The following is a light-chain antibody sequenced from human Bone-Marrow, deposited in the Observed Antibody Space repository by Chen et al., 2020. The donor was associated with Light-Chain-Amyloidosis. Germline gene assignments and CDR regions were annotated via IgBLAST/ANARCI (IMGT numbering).Light chain of an antibody. CDR1: TGAVTSGYY. J-gene: IGLJ3*02. Sequence: QTVVTQEPSLTVSPGGTVTLTCASSTGAVTSGYYPNWFQQKPGQAPRALIYSTDNKHSWTPDRFSGSLLGGKAALTLSGVLPEDEAEYYCLLYYAGAWVFGGGIKLTVL. CDR3: LLYYAGAWV. CDR2: STD. V-gene: IGLV7-43*01.